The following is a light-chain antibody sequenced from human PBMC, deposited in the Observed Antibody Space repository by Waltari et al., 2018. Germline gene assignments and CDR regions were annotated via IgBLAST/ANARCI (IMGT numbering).Light chain of an antibody. CDR2: RNN. Sequence: QSVFTHSPSASASPGHRVSISCSGSSSNLGNNSVYSYHQLPGTAPKLLIYRNNPRPSGVPDRFSGSKSGTSASLAISGLRSEDEADYYCAVWDDSLSGRVLGGGTKVTVL. CDR1: SSNLGNNS. CDR3: AVWDDSLSGRV. J-gene: IGLJ3*02. V-gene: IGLV1-47*01.